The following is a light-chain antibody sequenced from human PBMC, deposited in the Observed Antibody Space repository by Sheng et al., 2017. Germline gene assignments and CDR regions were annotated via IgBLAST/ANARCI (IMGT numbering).Light chain of an antibody. CDR3: QQYGSSALT. J-gene: IGKJ4*01. CDR2: DAS. V-gene: IGKV3-20*01. CDR1: QSVSSN. Sequence: EIVMTQSPATLSVSPGERATLSCRASQSVSSNLAWYQQKPGQAPRLLIYDASNRATGTPDRFSGSGSGTDFTLTINRLESEDFAVYYCQQYGSSALTFGGGTQVEIK.